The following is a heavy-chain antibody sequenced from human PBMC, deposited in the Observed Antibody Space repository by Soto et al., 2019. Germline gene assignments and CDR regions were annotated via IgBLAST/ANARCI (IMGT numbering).Heavy chain of an antibody. CDR2: IYYSGST. CDR1: GGSISSGGYY. Sequence: PSETLSLTCTVSGGSISSGGYYWSWIRPHPGKGLEWIGYIYYSGSTYYNPSLKSRVTISVDTSKNQFSLKLSSVTAADTAVYYCARECSGGSCYPAGIYYGTDVWGQGTTVTVSS. J-gene: IGHJ6*02. D-gene: IGHD2-15*01. V-gene: IGHV4-31*03. CDR3: ARECSGGSCYPAGIYYGTDV.